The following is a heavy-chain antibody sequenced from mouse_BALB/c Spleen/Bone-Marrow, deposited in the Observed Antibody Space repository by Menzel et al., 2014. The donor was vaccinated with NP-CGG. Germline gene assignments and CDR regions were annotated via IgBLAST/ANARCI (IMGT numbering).Heavy chain of an antibody. J-gene: IGHJ3*01. Sequence: QVQLQQSGAELAKPGASVKMSCKASGYTFTSYWMHWVKQRPGQGLEWIGYINPSTGYTEYNQKFKDKATLTADKSSSTAYMQLSSLTSEDSAVSYCARSDRYDGFAYWCQGTLVTVSS. V-gene: IGHV1-7*01. CDR3: ARSDRYDGFAY. CDR2: INPSTGYT. CDR1: GYTFTSYW. D-gene: IGHD2-14*01.